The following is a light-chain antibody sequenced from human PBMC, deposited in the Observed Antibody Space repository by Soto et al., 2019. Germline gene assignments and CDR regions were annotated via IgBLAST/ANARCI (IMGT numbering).Light chain of an antibody. CDR2: GAS. V-gene: IGKV3-20*01. J-gene: IGKJ4*01. CDR1: QSVSSSY. Sequence: EIVLTQSPGTLSLSPGERATLSCRASQSVSSSYLAWYQQKPGQAPRLLIYGASSRATGIPDRFSGSGSGTDVTLTISRLEPEDFAVYYCQQYGSSPVLTFGGGTNVEIK. CDR3: QQYGSSPVLT.